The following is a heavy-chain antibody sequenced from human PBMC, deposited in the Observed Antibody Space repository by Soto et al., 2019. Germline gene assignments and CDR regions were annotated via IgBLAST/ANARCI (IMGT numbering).Heavy chain of an antibody. Sequence: SETLSLTCTVSGGSISSGGYYWSWIRQHPGKGLEWIGYIYYSGSTYYNPSLKSRVTISVDTSKNPFSLKLSSVTAADTAVYYCARSEYYYDSSGYSYGMDVWGHGTTVTVSS. J-gene: IGHJ6*02. CDR2: IYYSGST. D-gene: IGHD3-22*01. CDR1: GGSISSGGYY. V-gene: IGHV4-31*03. CDR3: ARSEYYYDSSGYSYGMDV.